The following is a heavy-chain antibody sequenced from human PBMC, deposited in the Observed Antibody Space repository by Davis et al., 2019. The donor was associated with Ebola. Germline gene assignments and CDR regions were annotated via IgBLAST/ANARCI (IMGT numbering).Heavy chain of an antibody. CDR1: GFTFSSYA. CDR3: AREEGSSRWQNNWFDY. Sequence: GESLKISCAASGFTFSSYAMSWVRQAPGKGLEWVSAISGSGGSTYYADSVKGRFTISRDNSKNTLYLQMNSLRVEDTAIYYCAREEGSSRWQNNWFDYWGQGTLVTVSS. J-gene: IGHJ5*01. CDR2: ISGSGGST. V-gene: IGHV3-23*01. D-gene: IGHD2-2*01.